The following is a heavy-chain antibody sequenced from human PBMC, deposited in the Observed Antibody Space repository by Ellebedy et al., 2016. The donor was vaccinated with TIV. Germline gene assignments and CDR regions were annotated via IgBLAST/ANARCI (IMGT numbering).Heavy chain of an antibody. CDR2: VYYSGST. J-gene: IGHJ4*02. Sequence: SETLSLTCTVSGGSISSYYWSWIRQPPGKGLEWIGYVYYSGSTNYNPSLKSRVTIPVDTSKNQFSLKLTSVTAADTAVYYCARVRRAGFYYSDYWGQGILVTVSS. D-gene: IGHD6-19*01. CDR3: ARVRRAGFYYSDY. V-gene: IGHV4-59*01. CDR1: GGSISSYY.